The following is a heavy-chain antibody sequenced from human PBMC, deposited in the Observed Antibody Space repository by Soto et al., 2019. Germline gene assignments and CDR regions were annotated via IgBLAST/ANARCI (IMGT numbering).Heavy chain of an antibody. V-gene: IGHV3-30-3*01. CDR1: GFTFSSYA. CDR3: ARQHKRGVWLFDF. D-gene: IGHD2-21*01. Sequence: QVQLVESGGGVVQPGRSLELSCAASGFTFSSYALHWVRQAPGKGLDWVAVISSDVNYKYYADSVKGRFTISRDNSRDTLYLQMNSLRAEDTAVYYCARQHKRGVWLFDFWGQGTLVTVSS. CDR2: ISSDVNYK. J-gene: IGHJ4*02.